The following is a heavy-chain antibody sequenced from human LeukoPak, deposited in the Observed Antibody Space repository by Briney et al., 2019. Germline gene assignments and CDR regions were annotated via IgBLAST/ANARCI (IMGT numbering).Heavy chain of an antibody. J-gene: IGHJ6*03. CDR2: ISWDGGST. Sequence: GGSLRLSCAASGFTFDDYTMHWVRQAPGKGLEWVSLISWDGGSTYSADSVKGRFTISRDNAKNSLYLQMNSLRAEDTAVYYCAKPYCSSTSCYRHYYYMDVWGKGTTVTISS. V-gene: IGHV3-43*01. D-gene: IGHD2-2*01. CDR1: GFTFDDYT. CDR3: AKPYCSSTSCYRHYYYMDV.